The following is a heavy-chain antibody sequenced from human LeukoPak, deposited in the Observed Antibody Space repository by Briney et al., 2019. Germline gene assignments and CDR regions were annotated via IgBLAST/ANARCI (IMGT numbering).Heavy chain of an antibody. D-gene: IGHD3-3*01. CDR3: ARHSGLRSPFDP. CDR1: GGSFSGYY. V-gene: IGHV4-34*01. CDR2: TNHSGST. Sequence: SETLSLTCAVYGGSFSGYYWSWIRQPPGKGLEWIGETNHSGSTNYNPSLKSRVTISVDTSKNQFSLKLSSVTAADTAVYYCARHSGLRSPFDPWGQGTLVTVSP. J-gene: IGHJ5*02.